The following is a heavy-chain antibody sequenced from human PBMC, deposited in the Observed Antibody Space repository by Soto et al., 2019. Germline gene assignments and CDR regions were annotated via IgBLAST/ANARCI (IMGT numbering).Heavy chain of an antibody. CDR1: GFTFNNYW. V-gene: IGHV3-74*01. J-gene: IGHJ4*02. CDR2: INPDGRRI. Sequence: PGGSLRLSCAASGFTFNNYWMHWVRQAPGKGLVWVSRINPDGRRINYADFVKGRFTITRDDAKNTAYLQMNSLGSEDTAVYYCASGPRFLEWLVDYWGQGTLVTVSS. D-gene: IGHD3-3*01. CDR3: ASGPRFLEWLVDY.